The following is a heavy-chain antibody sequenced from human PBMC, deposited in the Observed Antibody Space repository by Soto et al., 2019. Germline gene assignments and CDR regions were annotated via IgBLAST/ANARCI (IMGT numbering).Heavy chain of an antibody. V-gene: IGHV1-18*01. CDR3: ARGGAMPVAGNGGYNWFDP. CDR2: ISAYNGNT. D-gene: IGHD6-19*01. Sequence: QVQLVQSGAEVKKPGASVKVSCKASGYTFTSYGISWVRQAPGQGLEWMGWISAYNGNTNYAQKLQGRVTMTTDTXXSXAXXELRSLRSDDTAVYYCARGGAMPVAGNGGYNWFDPWGQGTLVTVSS. CDR1: GYTFTSYG. J-gene: IGHJ5*02.